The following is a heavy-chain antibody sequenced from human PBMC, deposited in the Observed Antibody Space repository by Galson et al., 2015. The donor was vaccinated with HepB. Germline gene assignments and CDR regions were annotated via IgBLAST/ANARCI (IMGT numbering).Heavy chain of an antibody. CDR3: AQLGTGY. CDR1: GFSVTSNY. CDR2: IYGGHNT. J-gene: IGHJ4*02. Sequence: SLRLSCAASGFSVTSNYMNWVRQAPGKGLEWVSVIYGGHNTYYAESVKGRFIISRDDSKNTLYLQMNSLRADDSAVYYCAQLGTGYWGQGTLVTVSS. D-gene: IGHD7-27*01. V-gene: IGHV3-53*01.